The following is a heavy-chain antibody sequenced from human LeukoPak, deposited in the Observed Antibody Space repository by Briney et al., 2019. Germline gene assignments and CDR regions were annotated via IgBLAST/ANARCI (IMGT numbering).Heavy chain of an antibody. J-gene: IGHJ6*02. Sequence: GGSLRLSCAASGFTFSSYAMHWVRQAPGKGPEYVSTISSNGDRTYYADSVKGRFTISRDNSQNTLSLQMGSLRAEDMAVYYCARSTTGGYGMDVWGQGTTVTVSS. D-gene: IGHD4-17*01. V-gene: IGHV3-64*02. CDR1: GFTFSSYA. CDR2: ISSNGDRT. CDR3: ARSTTGGYGMDV.